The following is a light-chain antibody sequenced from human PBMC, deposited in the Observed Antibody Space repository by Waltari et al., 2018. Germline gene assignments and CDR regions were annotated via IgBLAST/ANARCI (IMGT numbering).Light chain of an antibody. CDR1: GSNIGAGYA. V-gene: IGLV1-40*01. CDR3: QSYDTSLSVV. Sequence: QSVLTQPPSVSGAPGQRVPISCTGRGSNIGAGYAVHWYQQLPRAAPKLLIYGSSTRPLGVPDRFFGSTSGTSASLAITGLQAEDEADYYCQSYDTSLSVVFGGGTKLTVL. CDR2: GSS. J-gene: IGLJ3*02.